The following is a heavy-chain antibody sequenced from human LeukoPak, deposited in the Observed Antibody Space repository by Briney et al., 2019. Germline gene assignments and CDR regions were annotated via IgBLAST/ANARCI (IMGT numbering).Heavy chain of an antibody. CDR3: ARQDGLELQSNDY. D-gene: IGHD1-7*01. V-gene: IGHV4-39*01. J-gene: IGHJ4*02. Sequence: PSETLSLTCTVSGGSISSSSYYWGWIRQPSGKGLEWIGSIYYSGSTYYNPSLKSRVTISVDTSKNQFSLKLSSVTAADTAVYYCARQDGLELQSNDYWGQGTLVTVSS. CDR1: GGSISSSSYY. CDR2: IYYSGST.